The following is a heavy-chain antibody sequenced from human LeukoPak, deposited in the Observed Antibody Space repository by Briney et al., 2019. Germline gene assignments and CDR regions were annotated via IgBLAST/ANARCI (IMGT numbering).Heavy chain of an antibody. V-gene: IGHV1-69*04. CDR1: GGTFSSYA. J-gene: IGHJ4*02. CDR2: IIPILGIA. D-gene: IGHD3-3*01. Sequence: SVKVSCKASGGTFSSYAISWVRQAPGQGLEWMGRIIPILGIANYAQKFQGRVTITADKSTSTAYMELSSLRSEDTAVYYCARDNDYDFWSGYYHWGQGTLVTVSS. CDR3: ARDNDYDFWSGYYH.